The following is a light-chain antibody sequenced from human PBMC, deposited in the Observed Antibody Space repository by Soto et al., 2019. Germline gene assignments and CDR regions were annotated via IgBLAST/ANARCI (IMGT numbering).Light chain of an antibody. CDR3: SSYTSSTTPYV. V-gene: IGLV2-14*01. Sequence: QSALTQPASVSGSPGQSITISCTGTSSDVGGYNYVSWYQQHPGKAPKLMIYEVSNRPSGVSYRFSGSTSGNTASLTISGLQPEDEADYYCSSYTSSTTPYVFGTGTKLTVL. CDR1: SSDVGGYNY. CDR2: EVS. J-gene: IGLJ1*01.